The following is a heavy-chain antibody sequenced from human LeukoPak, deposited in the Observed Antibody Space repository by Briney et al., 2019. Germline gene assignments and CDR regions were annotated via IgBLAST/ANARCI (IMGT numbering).Heavy chain of an antibody. CDR1: GFTFGNYA. V-gene: IGHV3-9*01. D-gene: IGHD3-22*01. CDR3: ATHYYDSSGYYYDHTFEI. Sequence: GGSLRLSCAASGFTFGNYAFHWVRQAPGKGLEWVSGISWNSDTIDYADSVKGRFTISRDNAKNSLYLQMNSLRAEDTAVYYCATHYYDSSGYYYDHTFEIWGQGTMVTVSS. J-gene: IGHJ3*02. CDR2: ISWNSDTI.